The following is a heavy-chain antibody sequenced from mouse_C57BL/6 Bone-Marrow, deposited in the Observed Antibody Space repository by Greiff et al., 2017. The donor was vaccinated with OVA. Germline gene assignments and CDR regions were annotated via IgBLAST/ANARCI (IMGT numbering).Heavy chain of an antibody. J-gene: IGHJ4*01. Sequence: VQLVESGPELVKPGASVKISCKASGYTFTDYYINWVKQRPGQGLEWIGWIFPGSGSTYYNEKFKGKATLTVDKSSSTAYMLLSSLTSEDSAVYFCARRIYYYGSGAMDYWGQGTSVTVSS. D-gene: IGHD1-1*01. V-gene: IGHV1-75*01. CDR3: ARRIYYYGSGAMDY. CDR1: GYTFTDYY. CDR2: IFPGSGST.